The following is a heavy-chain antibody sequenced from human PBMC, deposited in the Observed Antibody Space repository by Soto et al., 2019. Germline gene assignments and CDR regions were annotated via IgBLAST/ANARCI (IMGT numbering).Heavy chain of an antibody. CDR1: GFTFSSYG. V-gene: IGHV3-33*01. CDR2: IWYDGSNK. D-gene: IGHD6-13*01. CDR3: ARGEGIAAAASSYYYYGMDV. J-gene: IGHJ6*02. Sequence: GGSLRLSCAASGFTFSSYGMHWVRQAPGKGLEWVAVIWYDGSNKYYADSVKGRFTISRDNSKNTLYLQMNSLRAEDTAVYYCARGEGIAAAASSYYYYGMDVWGQGTTVTVSS.